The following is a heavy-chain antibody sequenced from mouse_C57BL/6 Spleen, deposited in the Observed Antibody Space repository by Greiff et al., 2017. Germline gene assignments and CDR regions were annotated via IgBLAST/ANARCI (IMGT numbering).Heavy chain of an antibody. J-gene: IGHJ2*01. CDR2: IRNKANGYTT. CDR3: ARYMGLLDY. CDR1: GFTFTDYY. Sequence: EVKLMESGGGLVQPGGSLSLSCAASGFTFTDYYMSWVRQPPGKALEWLGFIRNKANGYTTEYSASVKGRFTISRDNSQSILYLQMNALRAKDSATYYCARYMGLLDYWGQGTTLTVSS. D-gene: IGHD3-1*01. V-gene: IGHV7-3*01.